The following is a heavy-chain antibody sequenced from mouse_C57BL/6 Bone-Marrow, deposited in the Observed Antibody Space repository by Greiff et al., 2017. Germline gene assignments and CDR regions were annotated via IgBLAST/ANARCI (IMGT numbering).Heavy chain of an antibody. J-gene: IGHJ3*01. D-gene: IGHD2-2*01. CDR1: GYTFTDYY. V-gene: IGHV1-26*01. CDR2: INPNNGGT. Sequence: EVQLQQSGPELVKPGASVKISCKASGYTFTDYYMNWVKQSHGKSLEWIGDINPNNGGTSYNQKFKGKATLTVDKSSSTAYMELRSLTSEDSAVYYCARRGGYGFAYWGQGTLVTVSA. CDR3: ARRGGYGFAY.